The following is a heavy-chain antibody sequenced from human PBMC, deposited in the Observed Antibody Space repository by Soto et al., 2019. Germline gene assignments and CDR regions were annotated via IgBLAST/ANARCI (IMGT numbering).Heavy chain of an antibody. CDR2: IRAYNGNT. CDR1: GYTFTSYG. CDR3: ARDAPPADY. Sequence: QVQLVQSGAEVKKPGASVKVSCKASGYTFTSYGISWVRQAPGQGLEWMGWIRAYNGNTNYAQKLQGRVTMTPDTSKRTAYMALRSLRFDDTAVYYWARDAPPADYWGQGTLVTVSS. V-gene: IGHV1-18*01. J-gene: IGHJ4*02.